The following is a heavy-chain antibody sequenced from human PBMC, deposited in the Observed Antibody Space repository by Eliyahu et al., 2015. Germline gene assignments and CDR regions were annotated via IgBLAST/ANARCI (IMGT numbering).Heavy chain of an antibody. CDR2: INWNSGNM. J-gene: IGHJ6*02. D-gene: IGHD6-25*01. Sequence: EVQLVESGGGLVQPGRSLRLSCXASGFXFDDYAMXWGRQAPGKGLEXVSGINWNSGNMGYADSVKGRFTISRDNAKNSLYLQMNSLRAEDTALYYCAKDLDGGGYGQTAYYYYGLDVWGQGATVTVSS. CDR3: AKDLDGGGYGQTAYYYYGLDV. V-gene: IGHV3-9*01. CDR1: GFXFDDYA.